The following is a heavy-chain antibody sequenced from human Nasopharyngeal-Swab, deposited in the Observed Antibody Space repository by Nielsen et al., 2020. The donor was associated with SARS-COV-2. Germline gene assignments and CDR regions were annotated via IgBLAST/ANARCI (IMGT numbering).Heavy chain of an antibody. CDR2: ISYDGSNK. Sequence: GESLKISCAASGFTFSSYAMHWVRQAPGKGLEWVAVISYDGSNKYYADSVKGRFTISRDNSKNTLYLQMNSLRAEDTAVYYCARGNSRGGSYAGVYYFDYWGQGTLVTVSS. CDR3: ARGNSRGGSYAGVYYFDY. CDR1: GFTFSSYA. J-gene: IGHJ4*02. D-gene: IGHD1-26*01. V-gene: IGHV3-30-3*01.